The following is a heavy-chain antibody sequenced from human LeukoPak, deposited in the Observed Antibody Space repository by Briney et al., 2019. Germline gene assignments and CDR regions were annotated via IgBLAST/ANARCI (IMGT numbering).Heavy chain of an antibody. CDR3: ARANPMVRGVSDYFDY. V-gene: IGHV4-30-2*01. CDR2: MYHSGTT. CDR1: GGSIGRNAYY. Sequence: SQTLSLTCTVSGGSIGRNAYYWSWIRQPPGKGLGWIGYMYHSGTTYYNPSLESRVSISVDRSKNQFSLKLTSVTAADTAIYYCARANPMVRGVSDYFDYWGQGTLVTVSS. D-gene: IGHD3-10*01. J-gene: IGHJ4*02.